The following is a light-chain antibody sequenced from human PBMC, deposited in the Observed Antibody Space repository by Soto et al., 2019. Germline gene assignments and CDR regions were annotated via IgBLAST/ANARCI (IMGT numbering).Light chain of an antibody. CDR2: GAS. CDR1: QSVSSN. Sequence: EIVMTQSPATLSVSPGERATLSCRASQSVSSNLAWYQQKPGQAPRLLIYGASTRATGIPARFSGSGSGTEFTLTISSLQSEDFAVYYCQQYNNWWTFAQGTXVDIK. V-gene: IGKV3-15*01. J-gene: IGKJ1*01. CDR3: QQYNNWWT.